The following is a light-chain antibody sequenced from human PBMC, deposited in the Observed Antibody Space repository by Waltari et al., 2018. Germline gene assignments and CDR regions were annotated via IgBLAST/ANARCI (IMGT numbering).Light chain of an antibody. CDR3: EKYVSVPAT. J-gene: IGKJ4*02. CDR2: HAS. V-gene: IGKV3-20*01. CDR1: QCVGKY. Sequence: EIVLTQSPGTLPFSPGEPATLSCRASQCVGKYLAWYQQRPGQAPRLLLYHASSRATGIPDRFRGSGSGADFSLNISRLGAEDFAGYYCEKYVSVPATFGEGATVE.